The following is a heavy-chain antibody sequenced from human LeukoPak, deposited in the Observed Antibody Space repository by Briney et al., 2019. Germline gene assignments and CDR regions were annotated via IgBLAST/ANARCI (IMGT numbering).Heavy chain of an antibody. CDR2: IASSSSAI. D-gene: IGHD4-17*01. CDR1: GFTFSTYN. J-gene: IGHJ4*02. CDR3: SKKGQADDYGKPG. V-gene: IGHV3-48*01. Sequence: GGSLRLSCAASGFTFSTYNMNWVRQAPEKGLEWVSSIASSSSAISYADSVKGRFTISRDNAKNSLYLQMNSLRAEDTAVYFCSKKGQADDYGKPGWGQGTLVTVSS.